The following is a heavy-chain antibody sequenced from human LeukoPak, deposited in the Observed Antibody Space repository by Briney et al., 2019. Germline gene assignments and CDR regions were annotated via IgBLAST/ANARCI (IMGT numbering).Heavy chain of an antibody. CDR2: IYYSGST. D-gene: IGHD3-22*01. V-gene: IGHV4-59*08. CDR1: GGSISTYY. J-gene: IGHJ3*02. CDR3: ARGLGYYYDSSGYPSGAFDI. Sequence: SETLSLTCTVSGGSISTYYWSWIRQPPGKGLEWIGYIYYSGSTNYNPSLKSRVTISVDTSKNQFSLKLSSVTAADTAVYYCARGLGYYYDSSGYPSGAFDIWGQGTMVTVSS.